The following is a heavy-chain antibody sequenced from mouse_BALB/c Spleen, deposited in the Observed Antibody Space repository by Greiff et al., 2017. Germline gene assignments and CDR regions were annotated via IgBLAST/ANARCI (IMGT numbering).Heavy chain of an antibody. Sequence: VKLVESGPGLVAPSQSLSITCTVSGFSLTSYGVHWVRQPPGKGLEWLGVIWAGGSTNYNSALMSRLSISKDNSKSQVFLKMNSLQTDDTAMYYCARDWENYGSSYAMDYWGQGTSVTVSS. CDR1: GFSLTSYG. CDR2: IWAGGST. V-gene: IGHV2-9*02. J-gene: IGHJ4*01. CDR3: ARDWENYGSSYAMDY. D-gene: IGHD1-1*01.